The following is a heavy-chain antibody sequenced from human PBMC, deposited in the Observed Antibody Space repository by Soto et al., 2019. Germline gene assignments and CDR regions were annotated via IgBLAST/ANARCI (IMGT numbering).Heavy chain of an antibody. CDR3: ARVCGGDCHNGMDV. CDR1: GGSISSDDYY. D-gene: IGHD2-21*02. V-gene: IGHV4-30-4*01. Sequence: SETLSLTCTVSGGSISSDDYYWSWVRQPPGQGLEWIGYIYYSGSTYYNPSLKSRVIISVDTSKNQFSLKLSSVTAADTAVYYCARVCGGDCHNGMDVWGQGTTVTVSS. J-gene: IGHJ6*02. CDR2: IYYSGST.